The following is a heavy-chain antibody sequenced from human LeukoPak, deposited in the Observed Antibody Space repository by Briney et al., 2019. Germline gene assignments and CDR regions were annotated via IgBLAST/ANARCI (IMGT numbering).Heavy chain of an antibody. CDR3: ARNTVVTYLLGY. V-gene: IGHV1-46*01. D-gene: IGHD4-23*01. CDR1: GYTFTSYY. Sequence: ASVRVSCKASGYTFTSYYMHWVRQAPGQGLEWMGIINPSGGSTSYAQKFQGRATMTRDTSISTAYVELSRLRSDDTAVYYCARNTVVTYLLGYWGQGTLVTVSS. CDR2: INPSGGST. J-gene: IGHJ4*02.